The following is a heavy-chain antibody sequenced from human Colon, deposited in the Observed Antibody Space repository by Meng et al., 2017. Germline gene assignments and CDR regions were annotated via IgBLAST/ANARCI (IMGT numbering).Heavy chain of an antibody. CDR2: INHDGNT. D-gene: IGHD6-19*01. J-gene: IGHJ4*02. Sequence: QVQLQQWGAGLLKPSETLSLTCAVYGGSFSDNHWSWVRQPPGKGLEWIGEINHDGNTNYNPSLKSRVTISVDTSKNQFSLNLSSVTAADTALYYCARSVRLGVAGKSGAYWGQGTLVTVSS. V-gene: IGHV4-34*01. CDR1: GGSFSDNH. CDR3: ARSVRLGVAGKSGAY.